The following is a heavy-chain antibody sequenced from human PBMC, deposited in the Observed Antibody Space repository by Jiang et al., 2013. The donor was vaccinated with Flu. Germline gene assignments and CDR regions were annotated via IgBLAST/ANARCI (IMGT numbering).Heavy chain of an antibody. J-gene: IGHJ3*01. CDR3: ARDESFTVTTWISSAFDF. V-gene: IGHV1-18*01. Sequence: VKVSCKASGYTFTYYGITWVRQAPGQGLEWMGWISANSGNTEYAQNFQGRASLTTDTSTNTAYMELRSLRSDDTAVYYCARDESFTVTTWISSAFDFWGQGTMVTVSS. CDR1: GYTFTYYG. D-gene: IGHD4-17*01. CDR2: ISANSGNT.